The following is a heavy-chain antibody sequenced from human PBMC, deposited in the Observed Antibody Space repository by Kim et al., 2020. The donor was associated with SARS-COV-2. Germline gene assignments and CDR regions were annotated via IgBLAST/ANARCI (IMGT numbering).Heavy chain of an antibody. Sequence: SETLSLTCAVYGGSFSGYYWSWIRQPPGKGLEWIGEINHSGSTNYNPSLKSRVTISVDTSKNQFSLKLSSVTAADTAVYYCARVTGVITTFLVVNPTYY. J-gene: IGHJ4*01. CDR3: ARVTGVITTFLVVNPTYY. D-gene: IGHD3-3*01. V-gene: IGHV4-34*01. CDR1: GGSFSGYY. CDR2: INHSGST.